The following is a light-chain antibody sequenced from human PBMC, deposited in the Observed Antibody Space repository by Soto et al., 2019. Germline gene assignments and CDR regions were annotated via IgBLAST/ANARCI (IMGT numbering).Light chain of an antibody. V-gene: IGLV2-14*03. J-gene: IGLJ2*01. CDR2: DVT. CDR3: SSYTSTNTVV. Sequence: QSVLTQPASVSGSPGQSITISCTGTSSDIGGYNFVSWYQQHPGKTPKLMLYDVTNRPSGVSDRFSGSKSGNTASLTISGLQTEDEAVYYCSSYTSTNTVVFGGGTKLTVL. CDR1: SSDIGGYNF.